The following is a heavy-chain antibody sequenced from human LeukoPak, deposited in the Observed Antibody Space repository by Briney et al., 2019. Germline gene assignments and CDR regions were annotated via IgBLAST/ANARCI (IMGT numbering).Heavy chain of an antibody. D-gene: IGHD2-2*01. J-gene: IGHJ6*02. CDR2: IWYDGSNK. V-gene: IGHV3-33*01. CDR3: ARDRSPGSAAMPGDYYYGMDV. Sequence: PGRSLRLSCAASGFTFSSYGMHWVRQAPGKGLEWVAVIWYDGSNKYYADSVKGRLTISRDNSKNTLYLQMNSLRAEDTAVYYCARDRSPGSAAMPGDYYYGMDVWGQGTTVTVSS. CDR1: GFTFSSYG.